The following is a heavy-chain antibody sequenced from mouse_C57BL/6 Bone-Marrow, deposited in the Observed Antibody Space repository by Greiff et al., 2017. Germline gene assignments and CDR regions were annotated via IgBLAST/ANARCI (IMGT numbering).Heavy chain of an antibody. D-gene: IGHD3-2*02. CDR1: GYAFSSYW. CDR3: ARRWQACFDY. Sequence: QVHVKQSGAELVKPGASVKISCKASGYAFSSYWMNWVKQRPGKGLEWIGQIYPGDGDTNYNGKFKGKATLTADKSSSTAYMQLSSLTSEDSAVYFCARRWQACFDYWGQGTTLTVSS. J-gene: IGHJ2*01. CDR2: IYPGDGDT. V-gene: IGHV1-80*01.